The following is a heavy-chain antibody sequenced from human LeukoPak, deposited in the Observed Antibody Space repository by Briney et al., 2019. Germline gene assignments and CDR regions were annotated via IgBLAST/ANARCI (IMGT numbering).Heavy chain of an antibody. J-gene: IGHJ3*02. V-gene: IGHV1-2*02. CDR3: ARDPPGSGTHDAFDI. CDR2: INPNSGGT. CDR1: GYTFTGYY. D-gene: IGHD3-10*01. Sequence: VASVKVSCKASGYTFTGYYMHWVRQAPGQGLEWMGWINPNSGGTNYAQKFQGRVTMTRDTSISTAYMELSRLRSDDTAIYYCARDPPGSGTHDAFDIWGQGTMVTVSS.